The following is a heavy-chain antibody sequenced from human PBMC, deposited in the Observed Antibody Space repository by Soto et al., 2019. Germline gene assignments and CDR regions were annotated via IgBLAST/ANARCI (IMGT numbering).Heavy chain of an antibody. CDR2: IYPGDSDT. CDR3: ARQSGSVTMIVVATSTPFDY. D-gene: IGHD3-22*01. V-gene: IGHV5-51*01. J-gene: IGHJ4*02. Sequence: PGESLKISCKGSGYSFTSYWIGWARRMPGKGLEWMGIIYPGDSDTRYSPSFQGQVTISADKSISTAYLQWSSLKASDTAMYYCARQSGSVTMIVVATSTPFDYWGQGTLVTVSS. CDR1: GYSFTSYW.